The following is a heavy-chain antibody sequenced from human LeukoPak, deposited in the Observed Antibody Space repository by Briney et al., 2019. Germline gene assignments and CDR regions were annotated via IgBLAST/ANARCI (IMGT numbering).Heavy chain of an antibody. CDR3: AKRPSDYGDYVSYFDY. V-gene: IGHV3-30*18. J-gene: IGHJ4*02. D-gene: IGHD4-17*01. Sequence: PGGSPRLSCAASGFSFISYGMHWVRQAPGKGLEWVGVISDDGRRKDYADSVKGRFTISRDNSKDTLYLQMNSLRAEDTAVYYCAKRPSDYGDYVSYFDYRGQGTLVTVSS. CDR2: ISDDGRRK. CDR1: GFSFISYG.